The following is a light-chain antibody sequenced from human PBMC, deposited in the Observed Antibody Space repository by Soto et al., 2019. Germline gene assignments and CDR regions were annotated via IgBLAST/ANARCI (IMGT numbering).Light chain of an antibody. Sequence: EIVMAQSPATLSVSPGERATLSCRASQSVSSNLAWYQQKPGQAPRLLIYGASTRATGIPDRFSGSGSGTDFTLTISRLEPEDFAVYYCQHRSNWRITFGQGTRLEIK. CDR1: QSVSSN. CDR2: GAS. V-gene: IGKV3-15*01. CDR3: QHRSNWRIT. J-gene: IGKJ5*01.